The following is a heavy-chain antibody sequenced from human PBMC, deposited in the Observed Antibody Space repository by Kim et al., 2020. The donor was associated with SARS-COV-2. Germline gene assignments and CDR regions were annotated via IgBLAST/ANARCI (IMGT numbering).Heavy chain of an antibody. CDR1: GFTFSSYG. CDR2: IWYDGSNK. D-gene: IGHD5-18*01. Sequence: GGSLRLSCAASGFTFSSYGMHWVRQAPGKGLEWVAVIWYDGSNKYYADSVKGRFTISRDNSKNTLYLQMNSLRAEDTAVYYCARGKYSYGVFDYWGQGTLVTVSS. J-gene: IGHJ4*02. V-gene: IGHV3-33*01. CDR3: ARGKYSYGVFDY.